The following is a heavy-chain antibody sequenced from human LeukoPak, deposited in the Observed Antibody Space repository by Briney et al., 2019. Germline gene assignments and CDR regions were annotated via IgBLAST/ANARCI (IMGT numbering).Heavy chain of an antibody. CDR3: ARGGKTRYYDFWSGYYEADY. V-gene: IGHV1-2*04. D-gene: IGHD3-3*01. CDR2: INPNSGGT. Sequence: ASVKVSCKASGYTFTSNYIHWVRQASGQGLEWMGWINPNSGGTNYAQKFQGWVTMTRDTSISTAYMELSRLRSDDTAVYYCARGGKTRYYDFWSGYYEADYWGQGTLVTASS. CDR1: GYTFTSNY. J-gene: IGHJ4*02.